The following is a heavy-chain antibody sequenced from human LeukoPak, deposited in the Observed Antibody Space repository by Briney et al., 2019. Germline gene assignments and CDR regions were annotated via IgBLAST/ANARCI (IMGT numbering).Heavy chain of an antibody. CDR3: ARVGVDDSGNILKYFFDY. V-gene: IGHV3-53*01. CDR1: GFTFSGNY. CDR2: VYTDGNI. Sequence: GGSLRLSCTASGFTFSGNYMNWVRQAPGKGLEWVSVVYTDGNIYYADSVKGRFTISKDNSKNTVDLLMNNVRAEDTALYYCARVGVDDSGNILKYFFDYWGQGTLVTVSS. D-gene: IGHD4-23*01. J-gene: IGHJ4*02.